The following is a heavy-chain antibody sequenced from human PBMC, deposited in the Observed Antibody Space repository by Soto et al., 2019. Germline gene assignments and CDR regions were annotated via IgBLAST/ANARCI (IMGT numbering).Heavy chain of an antibody. Sequence: SVKVSCKASGGTFSSYSISWVRQAPGQGLEWMGGIIPIFGTANYAQKFQGRVTITADESTSTAYMELSSLRSEDTAVYYCARVYYGSGKKYYYYGMDVWGQGTTVTVSS. CDR3: ARVYYGSGKKYYYYGMDV. V-gene: IGHV1-69*13. J-gene: IGHJ6*02. CDR2: IIPIFGTA. CDR1: GGTFSSYS. D-gene: IGHD3-10*01.